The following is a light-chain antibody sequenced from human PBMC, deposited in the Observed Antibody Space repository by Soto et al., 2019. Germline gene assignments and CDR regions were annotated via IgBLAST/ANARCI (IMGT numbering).Light chain of an antibody. J-gene: IGLJ1*01. CDR3: SSYAGSNNFV. CDR2: EVT. V-gene: IGLV2-8*01. CDR1: SSDVGGYNY. Sequence: QSVLTQPPSASGSPGQSVTISCTGTSSDVGGYNYVSWHQQHPGKAPKLMIYEVTKRPSGVPDRFSGSKSGNTASLTVSGLQAGDEADYYCSSYAGSNNFVFGTGTKLTVL.